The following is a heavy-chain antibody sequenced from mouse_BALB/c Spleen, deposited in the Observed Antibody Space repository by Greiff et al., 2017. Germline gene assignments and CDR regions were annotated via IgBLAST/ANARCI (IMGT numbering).Heavy chain of an antibody. CDR1: GYAFSSYW. D-gene: IGHD2-14*01. CDR3: ARDYRYDVAWFAY. CDR2: IYPGDGDT. J-gene: IGHJ3*01. V-gene: IGHV1-80*01. Sequence: VMLVESGAELVRPGSSVKISCKASGYAFSSYWMNWVKQRPGQGLEWIGQIYPGDGDTNYNGKFKGKATLTADKSSSTAYMQLSSLTSEDSAVYFCARDYRYDVAWFAYWGQGTLVTVSA.